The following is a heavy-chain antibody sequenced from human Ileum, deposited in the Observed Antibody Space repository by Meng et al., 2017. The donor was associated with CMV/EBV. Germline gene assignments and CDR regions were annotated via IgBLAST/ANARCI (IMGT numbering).Heavy chain of an antibody. CDR3: ARENWIDGY. D-gene: IGHD1-1*01. V-gene: IGHV4-34*01. J-gene: IGHJ4*02. CDR2: INHRGIT. Sequence: SVTCAVYDWSFIGYYLTSIRQSPGKRLEWIGEINHRGITQYNPSLKSRVTISVDTSKNQLSLRLSSVTAADTAVYYCARENWIDGYWGQGTLVTVSS. CDR1: DWSFIGYY.